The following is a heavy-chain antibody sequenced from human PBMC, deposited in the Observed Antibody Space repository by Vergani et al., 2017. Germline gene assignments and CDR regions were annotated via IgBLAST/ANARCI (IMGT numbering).Heavy chain of an antibody. CDR2: IHYSENT. V-gene: IGHV4-59*11. J-gene: IGHJ5*02. D-gene: IGHD6-19*01. CDR3: ASDTHSGQRADR. CDR1: FNSIRNLY. Sequence: QVQLQESGPGLVKSSETLSLICSVSFNSIRNLYCNWIHQPPGKGLEWIGSIHYSENTNYNHSLKTRVTISVDTSKNQFSLTLTSVTAADTAVYYCASDTHSGQRADRWGQGILVTVTS.